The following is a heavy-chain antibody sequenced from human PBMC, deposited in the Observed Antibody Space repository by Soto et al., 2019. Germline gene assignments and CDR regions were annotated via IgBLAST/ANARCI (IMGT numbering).Heavy chain of an antibody. CDR1: GAPISTGNW. J-gene: IGHJ5*01. CDR2: IYHGGNT. D-gene: IGHD3-22*01. V-gene: IGHV4-4*02. Sequence: QVHLQESGQGLVQSSGTLSLTCGVSGAPISTGNWWTWVRQHPGKGLEWLGEIYHGGNTNYRPSLKRRVTISVDKANNQFSLRLTSVTAADTAVYYCARHSSYYYDSSAYYDSWGQGALVTVSS. CDR3: ARHSSYYYDSSAYYDS.